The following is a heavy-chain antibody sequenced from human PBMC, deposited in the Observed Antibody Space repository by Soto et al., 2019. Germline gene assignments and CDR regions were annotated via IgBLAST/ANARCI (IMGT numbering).Heavy chain of an antibody. CDR2: SHSTVSA. D-gene: IGHD3-16*01. Sequence: QVQLQESGPGLVKPSETLSLSCSVSGGSISGHFWSWIRRPLGKGLEWIGYSHSTVSALYNPSLKSRVTMSLDTPKHQFSLKLRSVSAADSVVYYCAGGLSTSYERLNVFDVWGHGTMVIVSS. V-gene: IGHV4-59*11. J-gene: IGHJ3*01. CDR3: AGGLSTSYERLNVFDV. CDR1: GGSISGHF.